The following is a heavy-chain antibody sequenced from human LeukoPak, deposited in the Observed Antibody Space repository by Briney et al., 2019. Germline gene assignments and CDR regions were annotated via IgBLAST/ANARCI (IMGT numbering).Heavy chain of an antibody. J-gene: IGHJ4*02. V-gene: IGHV3-23*01. CDR3: AKDKGAVTGTFDY. CDR1: GFTFSTYA. Sequence: TGGSLRLSCAPSGFTFSTYAMSWVRQAPGRGLEWVSGLTGGGGGTSYADSVKGRFTISRDNSKNTLYLQMNSLRAEDTAVYYCAKDKGAVTGTFDYWGQGTLVTVSS. D-gene: IGHD1-14*01. CDR2: LTGGGGGT.